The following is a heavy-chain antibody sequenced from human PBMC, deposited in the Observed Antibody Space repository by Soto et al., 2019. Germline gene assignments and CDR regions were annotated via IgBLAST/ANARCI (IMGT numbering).Heavy chain of an antibody. J-gene: IGHJ4*02. D-gene: IGHD2-15*01. CDR3: ARDCSGGSCFDY. Sequence: QVQLQESGPGLVKPSQTLSLTCTVSGGSISSGGYYWSWIRQHPGKGLEWNGYIYYSGSTYYNPSLMRRVTLSVDTSKNQFSRKLGSVTSADTAVYYCARDCSGGSCFDYWGQGTLVTVSS. CDR1: GGSISSGGYY. CDR2: IYYSGST. V-gene: IGHV4-31*03.